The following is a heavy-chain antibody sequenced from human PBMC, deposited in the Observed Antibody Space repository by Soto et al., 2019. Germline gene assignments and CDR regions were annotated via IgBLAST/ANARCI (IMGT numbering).Heavy chain of an antibody. D-gene: IGHD3-9*01. V-gene: IGHV3-30-3*01. CDR1: GFTFSSYA. J-gene: IGHJ4*02. CDR3: ARGVFDWSEDSDY. Sequence: QVQLVESGGGVVQPGRSLRLSCAASGFTFSSYAMHWVRQAPGKGLEWVAVISYDGSNKYYADSVKGRFTISRDNSKNTLYLQMNSLRAEDTAVYYCARGVFDWSEDSDYWGQGTLVTVSS. CDR2: ISYDGSNK.